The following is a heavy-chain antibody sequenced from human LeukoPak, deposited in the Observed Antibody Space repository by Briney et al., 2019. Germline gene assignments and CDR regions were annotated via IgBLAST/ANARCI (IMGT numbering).Heavy chain of an antibody. CDR3: ARHSYIAAAGLIDY. Sequence: SETLSLTCTVSGGSISSSSYYWGWIRQPPGKGLEWIGSIYYSGSTYYNPSLKSRVTISVDTSKNQSSLKLSSVTAADTAVYYCARHSYIAAAGLIDYWGQGTLVTVSS. CDR2: IYYSGST. D-gene: IGHD6-13*01. J-gene: IGHJ4*02. CDR1: GGSISSSSYY. V-gene: IGHV4-39*01.